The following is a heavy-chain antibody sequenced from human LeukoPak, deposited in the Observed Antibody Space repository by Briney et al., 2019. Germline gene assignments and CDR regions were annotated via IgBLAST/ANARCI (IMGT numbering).Heavy chain of an antibody. D-gene: IGHD6-13*01. CDR2: MSAIGGSF. CDR1: GFTFSDYA. Sequence: GGSLRLSCTASGFTFSDYAMTWVRQAPGKGLEWVSGMSAIGGSFFYADSLKGRFTISRDNSKNTLYLQINSLRGDDTAVYYCAKDRSSSSYPSYMDVWGKGTTVTVSS. CDR3: AKDRSSSSYPSYMDV. V-gene: IGHV3-23*01. J-gene: IGHJ6*03.